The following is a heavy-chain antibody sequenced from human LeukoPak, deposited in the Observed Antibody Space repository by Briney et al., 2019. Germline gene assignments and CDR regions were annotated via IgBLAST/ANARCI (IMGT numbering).Heavy chain of an antibody. J-gene: IGHJ5*02. D-gene: IGHD5-12*01. CDR2: IYHSGST. CDR3: ARVRGGYDLDP. CDR1: GVSIRSSYYY. V-gene: IGHV4-30-2*01. Sequence: PSETLSLTCTVSGVSIRSSYYYWGWIRQPPGKGLEWIGYIYHSGSTYYNPSLKSRVTISVDRSKNQFSLKLSSVTAADAAVYYCARVRGGYDLDPWGQGTLVTVSS.